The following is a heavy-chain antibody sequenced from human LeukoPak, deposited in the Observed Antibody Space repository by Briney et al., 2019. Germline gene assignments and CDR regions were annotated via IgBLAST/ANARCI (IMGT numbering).Heavy chain of an antibody. CDR2: ITGSGGST. CDR1: GFSVTNNY. J-gene: IGHJ4*02. D-gene: IGHD6-19*01. Sequence: GGSLRLSCAVSGFSVTNNYMSWVRQAPGKGLEWVSAITGSGGSTFYADSVKGRFTISRDNSKNTLFLQMNSLRAEDTAIYYCAKRYSSGGPIDSWGQGTLVTVSS. CDR3: AKRYSSGGPIDS. V-gene: IGHV3-23*01.